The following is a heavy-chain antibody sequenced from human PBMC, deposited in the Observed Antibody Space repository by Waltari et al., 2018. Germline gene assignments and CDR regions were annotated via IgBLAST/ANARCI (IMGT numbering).Heavy chain of an antibody. D-gene: IGHD6-13*01. V-gene: IGHV1-69*01. Sequence: CKASGYTFTGYYMHWVRQAPGQGLEWMGWIIPIFGTANYAQKFQGRVTITADESTSTAYMELSSLRSEDTAVYYCASIAAAGTDGMDVWGQGTTVTVSS. CDR2: IIPIFGTA. CDR1: GYTFTGYY. CDR3: ASIAAAGTDGMDV. J-gene: IGHJ6*02.